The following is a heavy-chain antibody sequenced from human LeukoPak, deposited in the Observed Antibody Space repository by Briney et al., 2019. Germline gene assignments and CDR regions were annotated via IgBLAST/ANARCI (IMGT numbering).Heavy chain of an antibody. V-gene: IGHV4-59*01. CDR1: GGSISRDH. J-gene: IGHJ3*02. D-gene: IGHD6-19*01. CDR2: IYYSGST. Sequence: SETLSLTCTVSGGSISRDHWSWIRQPPGKGLEWIGYIYYSGSTSYNPSLKSRVTISLDRSKTQFSLKLSSVTAADTAVYYCARDLGGVAVMDIWGQGTMVTVPS. CDR3: ARDLGGVAVMDI.